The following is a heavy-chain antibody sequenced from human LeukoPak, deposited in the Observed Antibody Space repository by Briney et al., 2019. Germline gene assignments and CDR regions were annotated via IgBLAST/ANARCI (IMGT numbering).Heavy chain of an antibody. CDR3: AGWYCSSDTCYHMDV. V-gene: IGHV4-61*01. Sequence: SETLSLTCAVSGYSISSGYYWGWIRQPPGEGLEWIGYIYYSGSTSYNPSLKSRVTMSLDTSKNQLSLKLSSVTAADTAVYYCAGWYCSSDTCYHMDVWGKGTTVTVSS. J-gene: IGHJ6*03. D-gene: IGHD2-2*01. CDR2: IYYSGST. CDR1: GYSISSGYY.